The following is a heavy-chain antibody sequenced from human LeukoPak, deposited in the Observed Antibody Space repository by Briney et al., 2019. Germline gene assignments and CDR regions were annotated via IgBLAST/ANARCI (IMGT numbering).Heavy chain of an antibody. Sequence: PSETLSLTCTVSGGSISSSSYYWGWIRQPPGKGLEWIGSIYYSGSTNYNPSLKSRVTISVDTSKSQFSLKLRSVSAADTAVYYCARVSPYSSSWYYFDYWGQGTLVTASS. D-gene: IGHD6-13*01. CDR1: GGSISSSSYY. V-gene: IGHV4-39*07. CDR3: ARVSPYSSSWYYFDY. CDR2: IYYSGST. J-gene: IGHJ4*02.